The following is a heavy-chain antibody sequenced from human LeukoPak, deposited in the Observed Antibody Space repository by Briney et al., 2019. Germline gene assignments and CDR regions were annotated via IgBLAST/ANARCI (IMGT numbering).Heavy chain of an antibody. CDR3: ARAGGYRDY. Sequence: PGGSLRLSCAASGFTFSSYEMNWVRQAPGKGLEWVSYISSSGRTIYYADSVKGRFTISRDNAKNSLYLQMNSLRAEDTAVYYCARAGGYRDYWGQGTLVTVSS. V-gene: IGHV3-48*03. J-gene: IGHJ4*02. D-gene: IGHD5-18*01. CDR1: GFTFSSYE. CDR2: ISSSGRTI.